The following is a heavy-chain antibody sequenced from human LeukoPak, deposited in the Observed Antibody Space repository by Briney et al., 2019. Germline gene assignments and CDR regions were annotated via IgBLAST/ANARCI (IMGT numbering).Heavy chain of an antibody. CDR1: GFAFSTYA. CDR2: ISFDGNTI. V-gene: IGHV3-30-3*01. CDR3: AREGGSGSYSWFDP. J-gene: IGHJ5*02. D-gene: IGHD3-10*01. Sequence: HPGGSLRLSCAASGFAFSTYAMHWVRQAPGKGLEWVTVISFDGNTIHYADSVKGRFTISRDNAKNSLYLQMNSLRAEDTAVYYCAREGGSGSYSWFDPWGQGTLVTVSS.